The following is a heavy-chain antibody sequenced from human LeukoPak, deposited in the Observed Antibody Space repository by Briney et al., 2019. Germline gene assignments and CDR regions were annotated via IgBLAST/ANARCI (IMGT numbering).Heavy chain of an antibody. V-gene: IGHV3-11*01. D-gene: IGHD4-17*01. Sequence: KPGGSLRLSCTVSGFTLSDHYMSWFRKSPGRGLEWISWITSSGTTIDYADSVKGRFTISRDNTKNSIYLQMTSLRADDTAVYYGARDPDYGDPYWGQGTLVTVSS. CDR3: ARDPDYGDPY. J-gene: IGHJ4*02. CDR2: ITSSGTTI. CDR1: GFTLSDHY.